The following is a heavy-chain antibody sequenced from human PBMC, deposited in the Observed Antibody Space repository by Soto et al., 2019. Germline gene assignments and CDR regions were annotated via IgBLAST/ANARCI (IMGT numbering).Heavy chain of an antibody. V-gene: IGHV1-46*01. Sequence: ASVKVSCKASGYTFTSYYMHLVRQAPGQGLEWMGIINPSGGSTSYAQKFQGRVTMTRDTSTSTVYMELSSLRSEDTAVYYCARANEVDTAMGGPFDYWGQGTLVTVSS. CDR2: INPSGGST. D-gene: IGHD5-18*01. CDR3: ARANEVDTAMGGPFDY. J-gene: IGHJ4*02. CDR1: GYTFTSYY.